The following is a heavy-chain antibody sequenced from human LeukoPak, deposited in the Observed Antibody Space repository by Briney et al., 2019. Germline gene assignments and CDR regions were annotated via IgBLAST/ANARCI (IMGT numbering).Heavy chain of an antibody. Sequence: SGESLKISCKGSGYSFTSYWIGWVRQMPGKGLEWMGIIYPGDSDTRYSPSFQGQVTISADKSISTAYLQWSSLKASDTAMYYCARVYRSPKYYDILNALGAHWYFGLWGRGTLVTVSS. D-gene: IGHD3-9*01. CDR2: IYPGDSDT. V-gene: IGHV5-51*01. CDR3: ARVYRSPKYYDILNALGAHWYFGL. CDR1: GYSFTSYW. J-gene: IGHJ2*01.